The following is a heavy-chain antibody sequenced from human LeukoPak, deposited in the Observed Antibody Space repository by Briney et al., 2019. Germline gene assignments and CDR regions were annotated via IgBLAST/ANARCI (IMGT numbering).Heavy chain of an antibody. D-gene: IGHD5/OR15-5a*01. CDR2: IKQYGSEK. CDR3: AGASCRCLKLS. V-gene: IGHV3-7*05. CDR1: GFTFTNYC. J-gene: IGHJ5*02. Sequence: PGGSLKLSCAASGFTFTNYCMTWVRQAPGKGLEWMGNIKQYGSEKRYADTLKGRFSISRDNPQTTPYLQLNSLTADDTAVYSCAGASCRCLKLSWGQGTLVTVSS.